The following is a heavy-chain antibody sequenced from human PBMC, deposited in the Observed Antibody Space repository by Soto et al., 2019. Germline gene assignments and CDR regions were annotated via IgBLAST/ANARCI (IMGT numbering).Heavy chain of an antibody. CDR2: ISSDGSTT. Sequence: GGSLRLSCAASGFTFSNYWMHWVRQAPGKGLVWVSRISSDGSTTNYADSVRGRFTISRANAKNTLYLQMISLRAEDTAVYYCAREEPVSSWSPLDYWGQGNLVTVSS. CDR1: GFTFSNYW. V-gene: IGHV3-74*01. J-gene: IGHJ4*02. CDR3: AREEPVSSWSPLDY. D-gene: IGHD6-13*01.